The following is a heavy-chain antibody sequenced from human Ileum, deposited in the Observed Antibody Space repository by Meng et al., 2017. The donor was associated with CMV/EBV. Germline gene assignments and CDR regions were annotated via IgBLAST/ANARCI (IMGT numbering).Heavy chain of an antibody. CDR2: ISGYSNHT. Sequence: ASVKVSCKTSGYTFREYGITWVRQAPGEGLEWMGWISGYSNHTNYAQKLQGRVTMTTDPSTSTAFMELRSLRSDDTAVYFCARAGSGRSSSSCYLCPMDVWGQGTTVTVSS. D-gene: IGHD2-15*01. V-gene: IGHV1-18*01. J-gene: IGHJ6*02. CDR3: ARAGSGRSSSSCYLCPMDV. CDR1: GYTFREYG.